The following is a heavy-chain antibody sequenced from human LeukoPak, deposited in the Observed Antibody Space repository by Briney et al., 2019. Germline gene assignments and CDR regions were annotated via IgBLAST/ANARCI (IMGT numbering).Heavy chain of an antibody. CDR2: ISGSGGST. V-gene: IGHV3-23*01. D-gene: IGHD2-21*01. CDR3: AKGLSAAGDYYFDY. J-gene: IGHJ4*02. CDR1: GFTFSNYA. Sequence: PGGSLRLSCAASGFTFSNYAMSWVRQAPGKGLEWLSTISGSGGSTYYADSMKGRFTISRDNSKNTVYLQMKSLRVEATAVYYCAKGLSAAGDYYFDYWGQGALVTVSS.